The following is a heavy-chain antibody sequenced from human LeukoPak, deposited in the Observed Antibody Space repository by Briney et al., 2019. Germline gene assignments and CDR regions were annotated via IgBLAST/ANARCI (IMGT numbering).Heavy chain of an antibody. Sequence: PSETLSLTCTVSGGSISSYYWNWIRQPPGKGLEWIGHIFSSGSTNYNPSLRSRVTISVDTSKNQFSLKLSSVTAADTAVYYCARGPYYFDYWGQGTLVTVSS. J-gene: IGHJ4*02. V-gene: IGHV4-59*01. CDR2: IFSSGST. CDR1: GGSISSYY. CDR3: ARGPYYFDY.